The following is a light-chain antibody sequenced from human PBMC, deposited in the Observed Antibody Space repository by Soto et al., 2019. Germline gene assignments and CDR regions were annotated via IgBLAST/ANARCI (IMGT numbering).Light chain of an antibody. CDR2: GAS. Sequence: EIVLTQSPVNLSLSTGEGATLSCRASQSVSSGYLAWYQQRVGQPPRLLIYGASGRPTGIPDRFRGRGSGTGFTLTIIRLEPEDFAVYYCQQYGSSQLNFGGGTTVEI. CDR1: QSVSSGY. CDR3: QQYGSSQLN. V-gene: IGKV3-20*01. J-gene: IGKJ4*01.